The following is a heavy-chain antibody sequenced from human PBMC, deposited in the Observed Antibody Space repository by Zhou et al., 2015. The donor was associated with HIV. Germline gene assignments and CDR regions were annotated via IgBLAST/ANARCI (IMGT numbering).Heavy chain of an antibody. D-gene: IGHD3-10*01. CDR3: VRTLRGQGFDY. Sequence: VQLAESGGGVVQPGKSLRLSCRTSGFSFRSYGMDWVRQAPGKGLEWVAAVWFDGVNKFYADSVKGRFIISRDNSQNIVTLQMDSLRVEDTAIYYCVRTLRGQGFDYWGQGALVTVSS. J-gene: IGHJ4*02. CDR2: VWFDGVNK. V-gene: IGHV3-33*01. CDR1: GFSFRSYG.